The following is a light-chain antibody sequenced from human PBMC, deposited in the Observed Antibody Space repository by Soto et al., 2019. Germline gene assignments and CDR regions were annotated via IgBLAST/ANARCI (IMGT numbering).Light chain of an antibody. CDR2: RDN. J-gene: IGLJ2*01. CDR3: AAWDDSLSVVV. V-gene: IGLV1-47*01. CDR1: SSNIESNY. Sequence: QSVLAQPPSASGTPGQRVTISCSGSSSNIESNYVYWYQQLPGTAPKLLIYRDNQRPSGVPDRFSGSKSGTSASLAISGPRSEDEADYYCAAWDDSLSVVVFGGGTKLTVL.